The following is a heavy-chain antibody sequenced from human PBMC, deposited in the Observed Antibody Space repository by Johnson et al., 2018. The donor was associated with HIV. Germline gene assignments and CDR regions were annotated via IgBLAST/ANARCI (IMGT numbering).Heavy chain of an antibody. CDR2: LFSGGTT. D-gene: IGHD5-24*01. CDR3: ARACRDGYTCDAYDI. V-gene: IGHV3-66*01. CDR1: GFTVSSNY. Sequence: QLVESGGGLVQPGGSLRLSCAASGFTVSSNYMSWVRQAPGKGLEWVSVLFSGGTTYYADSVKGRFTISRDNSKNTLFLQMNSLRAEDTAVFDCARACRDGYTCDAYDIWGQGTMVTVSS. J-gene: IGHJ3*02.